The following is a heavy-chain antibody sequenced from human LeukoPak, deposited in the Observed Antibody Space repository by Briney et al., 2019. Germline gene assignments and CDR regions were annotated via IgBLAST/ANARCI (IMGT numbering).Heavy chain of an antibody. J-gene: IGHJ4*02. D-gene: IGHD4-17*01. Sequence: SETLSLTCTVSGGSISSYYWSWIRQPPGKGLEWIGYIYTSGSTNYNPSLKSRVTISVDTSKNQFSLKLSSVTAADTAVYYCARDRGTVTDEGRFDYWGQGTLVTVSS. CDR1: GGSISSYY. CDR3: ARDRGTVTDEGRFDY. V-gene: IGHV4-4*09. CDR2: IYTSGST.